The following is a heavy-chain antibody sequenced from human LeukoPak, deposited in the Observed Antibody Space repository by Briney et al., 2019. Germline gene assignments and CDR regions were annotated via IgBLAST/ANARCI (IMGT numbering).Heavy chain of an antibody. CDR1: GYTFTSYG. V-gene: IGHV1-18*01. CDR3: ARVGEGAHGGKWFDP. J-gene: IGHJ5*02. D-gene: IGHD3-10*01. Sequence: ASVKVSCKASGYTFTSYGISWVRQAPGQGLEWMGWISAYNGNTNCAQKLQGRVTMTTDTSTSTAYMELRSLRSDDTAVYYCARVGEGAHGGKWFDPWGQGTLVTVSS. CDR2: ISAYNGNT.